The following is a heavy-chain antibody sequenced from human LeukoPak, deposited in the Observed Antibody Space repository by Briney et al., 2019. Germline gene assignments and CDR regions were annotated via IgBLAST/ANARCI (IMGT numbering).Heavy chain of an antibody. J-gene: IGHJ3*02. CDR2: INPNSGGT. D-gene: IGHD1-1*01. V-gene: IGHV1-2*02. Sequence: GASVKVSCKASGGTFSSYAISWVRQAPGQGLEWMGWINPNSGGTNYAQKFQGRVTMTRDTSISTAYMELSRLRSDDTAVYYCARDHQLEGYAFDIWGQGTMVTVSS. CDR3: ARDHQLEGYAFDI. CDR1: GGTFSSYA.